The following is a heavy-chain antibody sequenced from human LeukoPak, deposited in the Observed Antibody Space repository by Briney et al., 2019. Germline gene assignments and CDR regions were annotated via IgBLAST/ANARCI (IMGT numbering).Heavy chain of an antibody. Sequence: PSDTLSLTCTVSGASVSSASYWTWTRQPPGKGVVWIAHIYNGVNTNYNPSLKSRVTISVDTSKNQFSLRLDSVTAADTAVYYCARSRAFNSGAFDPWGQGSLVTVSS. CDR3: ARSRAFNSGAFDP. CDR2: IYNGVNT. D-gene: IGHD1-26*01. J-gene: IGHJ5*02. V-gene: IGHV4-61*01. CDR1: GASVSSASY.